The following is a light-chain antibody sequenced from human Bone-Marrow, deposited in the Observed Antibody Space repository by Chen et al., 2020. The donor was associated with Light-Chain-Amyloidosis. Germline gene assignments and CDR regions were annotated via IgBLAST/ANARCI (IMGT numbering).Light chain of an antibody. CDR1: QTINTY. V-gene: IGKV1-39*01. Sequence: DIQMTQSPSSLSASVGDKVTITCRASQTINTYLNWYQHKPGKAPDLLIFAASTLQSGVPLRFSGSGSGTAFTLTIRSLQPEDFATYYCQQNFGSPWTFGQGTKVEIK. J-gene: IGKJ1*01. CDR3: QQNFGSPWT. CDR2: AAS.